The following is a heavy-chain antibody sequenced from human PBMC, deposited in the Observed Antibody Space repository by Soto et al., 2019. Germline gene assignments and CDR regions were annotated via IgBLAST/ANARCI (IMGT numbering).Heavy chain of an antibody. CDR3: TKIGPEAAMRWYFDY. Sequence: GGSLRLSCKTSGFTFGDYALNWVRQAPGRGLEWVGFIRATPAGGPAEYAASVKDRFTVSRDASSSTAYLQMDSLRTEDTAVYFCTKIGPEAAMRWYFDYWGQGTLVTVSS. J-gene: IGHJ4*02. CDR2: IRATPAGGPA. CDR1: GFTFGDYA. D-gene: IGHD2-2*01. V-gene: IGHV3-49*04.